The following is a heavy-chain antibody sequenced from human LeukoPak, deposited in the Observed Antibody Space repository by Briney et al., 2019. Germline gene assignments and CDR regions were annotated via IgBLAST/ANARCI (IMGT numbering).Heavy chain of an antibody. Sequence: SETLSLTCTVSGGSISGPYWSWIRQPPGKGLEWIAYMYNSGSTNYNPSLKSRVTISIDTSKNQFSLKLSSLTAADTAIYYCARGIESYGDYGYWGQGVLVTVSS. V-gene: IGHV4-59*11. J-gene: IGHJ4*02. CDR1: GGSISGPY. CDR2: MYNSGST. D-gene: IGHD4-17*01. CDR3: ARGIESYGDYGY.